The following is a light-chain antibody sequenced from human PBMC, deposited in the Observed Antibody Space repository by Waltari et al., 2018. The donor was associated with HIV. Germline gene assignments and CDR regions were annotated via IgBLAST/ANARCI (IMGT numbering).Light chain of an antibody. CDR1: QSVNTY. V-gene: IGKV3-11*01. CDR2: DAS. J-gene: IGKJ4*01. Sequence: EIVLTQSPVTLSLSPWERATLSCRASQSVNTYLAWYQQKPGQAPRLLIYDASHRATGIPARFSGSGSGTDFTLTISSLEPEDSAIYYCQQRSNWPPVTFGGGTRVEIK. CDR3: QQRSNWPPVT.